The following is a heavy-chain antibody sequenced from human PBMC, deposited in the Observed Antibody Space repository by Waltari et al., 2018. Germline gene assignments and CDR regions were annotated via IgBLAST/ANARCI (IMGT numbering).Heavy chain of an antibody. CDR2: IRSKANSYAT. CDR1: GFTFSGSA. V-gene: IGHV3-73*01. J-gene: IGHJ6*02. D-gene: IGHD2-2*01. Sequence: EVQLVESGGGFVQPGGSLKLSCAASGFTFSGSAMHWVRQASGKGLEWVGRIRSKANSYATAYAASVKGSFTISRDDSKNTAYLQMNSLKTEDTAVYYCTRQNIPDPYYYYGMDVWGQGTTVTVSS. CDR3: TRQNIPDPYYYYGMDV.